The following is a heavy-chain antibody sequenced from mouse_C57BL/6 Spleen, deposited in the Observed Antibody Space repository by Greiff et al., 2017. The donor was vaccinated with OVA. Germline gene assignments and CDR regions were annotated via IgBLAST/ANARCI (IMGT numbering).Heavy chain of an antibody. D-gene: IGHD1-1*01. V-gene: IGHV3-6*01. Sequence: EVQLVESGPGLVKPSQSLSLTCSVTGYSITSGYYWNWIRQFPGNKLEWMGYISYDGSNNYNPSLKNRISITRDTSKNQFFLKLNSVTTEDTATYYCARELLYFDVWGTGTTVTVSS. CDR1: GYSITSGYY. CDR3: ARELLYFDV. CDR2: ISYDGSN. J-gene: IGHJ1*03.